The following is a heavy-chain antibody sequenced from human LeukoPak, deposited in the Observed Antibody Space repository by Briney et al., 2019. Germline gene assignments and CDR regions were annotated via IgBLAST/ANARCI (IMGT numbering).Heavy chain of an antibody. V-gene: IGHV4-34*01. CDR2: INHSGSA. D-gene: IGHD2-2*01. CDR1: GGSFSGYY. J-gene: IGHJ4*02. CDR3: ARDNLYSYCSSTSCQYYFDY. Sequence: SETLSLTCAVYGGSFSGYYWSWIRQPPGKGLEWIGEINHSGSANYNPSLKSRVTISVDTSKNQFSLKLSSVTAADTAVYYCARDNLYSYCSSTSCQYYFDYWGQGTLVTVSS.